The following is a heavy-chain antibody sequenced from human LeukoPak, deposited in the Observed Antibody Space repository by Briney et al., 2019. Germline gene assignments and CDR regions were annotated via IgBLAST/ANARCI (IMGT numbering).Heavy chain of an antibody. CDR2: ISYDGSNR. D-gene: IGHD2-15*01. V-gene: IGHV3-30*04. Sequence: GGSLRLSCAASGFTFSSYAMHWVRQAPGKGLEWVAVISYDGSNRYYADSVKGRFTISRDNSKNTLYLQMNSLRAEDTAVYYCARVGEDWFTCRGGSCPIDYWGQGSLVTVSS. J-gene: IGHJ4*02. CDR3: ARVGEDWFTCRGGSCPIDY. CDR1: GFTFSSYA.